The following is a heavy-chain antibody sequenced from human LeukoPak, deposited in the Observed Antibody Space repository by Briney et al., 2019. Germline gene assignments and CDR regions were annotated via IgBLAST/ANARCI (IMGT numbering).Heavy chain of an antibody. CDR1: GGSISSGNW. J-gene: IGHJ4*02. Sequence: PSGSLSLTCAVSGGSISSGNWWSWVRQPPGKGLEWIGEIYHSGSTNYNPSLKSRVTLSVDKSKNQFSLKLSSVTAADTAVYYCARLANYGRRNFDYWGQGTLVTVSS. D-gene: IGHD1-7*01. CDR2: IYHSGST. V-gene: IGHV4-4*02. CDR3: ARLANYGRRNFDY.